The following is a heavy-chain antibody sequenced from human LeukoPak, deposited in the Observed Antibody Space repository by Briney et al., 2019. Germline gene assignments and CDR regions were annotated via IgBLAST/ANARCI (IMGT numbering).Heavy chain of an antibody. V-gene: IGHV1-69*05. Sequence: ASVKVSCKASGGTFSSYAISWVRQAPGQGLEWMGGIIPIFGTANYAQKFQGRVTMTTDTSTSTAYMELRSLRSDDTAVYYCARAHSAAAAVSDYWGQGTLVTVSS. D-gene: IGHD6-13*01. J-gene: IGHJ4*02. CDR1: GGTFSSYA. CDR3: ARAHSAAAAVSDY. CDR2: IIPIFGTA.